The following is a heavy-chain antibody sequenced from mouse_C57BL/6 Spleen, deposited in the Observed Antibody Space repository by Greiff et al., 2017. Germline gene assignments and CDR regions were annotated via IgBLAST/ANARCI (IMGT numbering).Heavy chain of an antibody. J-gene: IGHJ4*01. Sequence: EVQLQQSGGGLVQPGGSLKLSCAASGFTFSDYYMYWVRQTPEKRLEWVAYISNGGGSTYYPDTVKGRFTISRDNAKNTLYLQMSRLKSEDTAMYYCARGRGDYAMDYWGQGTSVTVSS. CDR2: ISNGGGST. CDR1: GFTFSDYY. CDR3: ARGRGDYAMDY. V-gene: IGHV5-12*01.